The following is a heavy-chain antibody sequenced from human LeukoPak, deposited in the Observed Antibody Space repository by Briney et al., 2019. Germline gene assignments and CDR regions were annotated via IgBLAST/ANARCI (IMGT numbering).Heavy chain of an antibody. Sequence: GGSLRLSCAASGFTLSSYAMSWVRQAPGKGLEWVSAISGDGRITHHADSVKGRFTISRDNSKNTLYLQMDSLRAEDTAVYYCATKGLVSVPSRYHFDYWGQGTLVTVSS. D-gene: IGHD2-2*01. V-gene: IGHV3-23*01. J-gene: IGHJ4*02. CDR1: GFTLSSYA. CDR2: ISGDGRIT. CDR3: ATKGLVSVPSRYHFDY.